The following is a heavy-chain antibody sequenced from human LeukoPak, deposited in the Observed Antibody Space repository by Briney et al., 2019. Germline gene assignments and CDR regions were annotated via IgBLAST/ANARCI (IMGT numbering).Heavy chain of an antibody. J-gene: IGHJ4*02. Sequence: ASVKVSCKASGYTFTAYYMHWVRQAPGQGLEWMVWINPNSGDTNYAQKFQGRVTMTRDTSINTAYMELSGLTSDDTAVHYCARDAAQQATVVITNEPRGTPGAADYWGQGTLVTVSS. CDR3: ARDAAQQATVVITNEPRGTPGAADY. CDR2: INPNSGDT. CDR1: GYTFTAYY. D-gene: IGHD3-22*01. V-gene: IGHV1-2*02.